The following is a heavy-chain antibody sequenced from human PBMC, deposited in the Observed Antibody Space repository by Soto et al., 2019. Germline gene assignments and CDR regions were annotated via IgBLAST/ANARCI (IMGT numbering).Heavy chain of an antibody. J-gene: IGHJ4*02. CDR1: GFTFSSYG. CDR2: ISYDGSNK. Sequence: GGSLRLSCAASGFTFSSYGMHWVRQAPGKGLEWVAVISYDGSNKYYADSVKGRFTISRDNSKNTLYLQMNSLRAEDTAVYYCAKDGGGYSSSWYDKPFDYWGQGTLVTVSS. CDR3: AKDGGGYSSSWYDKPFDY. V-gene: IGHV3-30*18. D-gene: IGHD6-13*01.